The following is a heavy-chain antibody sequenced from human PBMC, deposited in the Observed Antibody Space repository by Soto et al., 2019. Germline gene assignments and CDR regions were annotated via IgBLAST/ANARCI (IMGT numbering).Heavy chain of an antibody. CDR2: FITMFNRP. CDR1: GGTFSSYA. V-gene: IGHV1-69*01. J-gene: IGHJ6*02. Sequence: QVQLVQSGAEVKKPGSSVKVSCKASGGTFSSYAISWVRQAPGQGLEWMGGFITMFNRPHSARNFQGRVTITADESTSTAYMDLSSLRSEDTAVYYCARGQFHHVSNYYYALDVWGQGTTGTVSS. CDR3: ARGQFHHVSNYYYALDV.